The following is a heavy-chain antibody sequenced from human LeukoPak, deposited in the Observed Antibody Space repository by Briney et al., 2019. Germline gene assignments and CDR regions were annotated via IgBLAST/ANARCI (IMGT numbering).Heavy chain of an antibody. D-gene: IGHD6-19*01. CDR1: GGSISSSNW. V-gene: IGHV4-4*02. Sequence: SGTLSLTCAVSGGSISSSNWWSWVRQPPGKGLEWIGEIYHSGSTNYNPSLKSRVTISVDKSKNQFSLKLSSVTAADTAVYYCARAYSSGWYTQDYFDYWGQGTLVTVSS. CDR3: ARAYSSGWYTQDYFDY. J-gene: IGHJ4*02. CDR2: IYHSGST.